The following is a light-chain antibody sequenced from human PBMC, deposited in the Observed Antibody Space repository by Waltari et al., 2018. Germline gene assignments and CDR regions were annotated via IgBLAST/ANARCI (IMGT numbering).Light chain of an antibody. J-gene: IGKJ2*01. Sequence: EIVLTQSPGTLSLSPGERATLSCRASQSLSRSRLAWYLHKPGQAPRLLIYGASSRATCIPDRFSGSGSGTDFSLTISRVEPEDFAVYYCQQYGSSVMYTFGQGTKLEIK. V-gene: IGKV3-20*01. CDR1: QSLSRSR. CDR2: GAS. CDR3: QQYGSSVMYT.